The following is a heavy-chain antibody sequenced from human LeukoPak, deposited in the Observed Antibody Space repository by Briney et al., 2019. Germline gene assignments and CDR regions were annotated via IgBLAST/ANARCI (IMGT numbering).Heavy chain of an antibody. D-gene: IGHD3-10*01. V-gene: IGHV3-7*03. CDR2: IKQDGSEK. Sequence: GGSLRLSCAVSGFTFSSYWMSWVRQAPGKGLEWVANIKQDGSEKYYVDSVRGRFTISRDNAKNSLYLQMNSLRAEDTALYYCARNSGAGYYFYMDVWGKGTAVTVSS. CDR3: ARNSGAGYYFYMDV. J-gene: IGHJ6*03. CDR1: GFTFSSYW.